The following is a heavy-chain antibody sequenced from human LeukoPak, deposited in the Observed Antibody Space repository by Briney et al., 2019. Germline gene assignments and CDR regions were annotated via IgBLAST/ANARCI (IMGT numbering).Heavy chain of an antibody. V-gene: IGHV1-2*06. Sequence: ASVKVSCKASGYTFTGYYMHWVRQAPGQGLEWMGRINPNSGGTNYAQKFQGRVTMTRDTSINTAYMELSSLRFDDTAIYYCARLSRLEPLHNWGQGTQVTVSS. D-gene: IGHD3-16*02. CDR3: ARLSRLEPLHN. CDR1: GYTFTGYY. J-gene: IGHJ4*01. CDR2: INPNSGGT.